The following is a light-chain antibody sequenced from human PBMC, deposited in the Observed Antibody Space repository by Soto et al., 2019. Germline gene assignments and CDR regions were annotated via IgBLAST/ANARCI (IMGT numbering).Light chain of an antibody. CDR1: QSVSSNY. CDR3: QQYGSSPFT. J-gene: IGKJ4*01. CDR2: GAS. Sequence: EIVLTQSPGTLSLSPGERATLSCRASQSVSSNYLAWYQQKPGQAPRLLIYGASSRATGIPDRFSGSGSGTDFTLTISRLEPEDVAVYYCQQYGSSPFTFGGGTNVEIK. V-gene: IGKV3-20*01.